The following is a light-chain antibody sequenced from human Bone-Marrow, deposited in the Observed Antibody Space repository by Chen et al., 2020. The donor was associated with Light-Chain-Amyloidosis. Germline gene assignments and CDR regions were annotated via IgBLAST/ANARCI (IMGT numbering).Light chain of an antibody. CDR1: DLPTKY. J-gene: IGLJ2*01. Sequence: SYELTQPPSVTVSPGQTARLTCSGDDLPTKYAYWYQQKQGQAPVLVITRDTERPSGISERFSGSSSGTTATLTISGVQAADEADYHCQSADSSGTYEVKFGGGTKLTVL. V-gene: IGLV3-25*03. CDR3: QSADSSGTYEVK. CDR2: RDT.